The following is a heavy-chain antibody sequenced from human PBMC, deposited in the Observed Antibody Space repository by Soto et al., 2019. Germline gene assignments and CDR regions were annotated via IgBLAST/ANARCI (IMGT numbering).Heavy chain of an antibody. V-gene: IGHV4-31*11. CDR1: GASINNGGYY. J-gene: IGHJ5*02. D-gene: IGHD3-10*01. CDR3: ARMVPGGRGLDP. CDR2: IYHSGDT. Sequence: QVQLQESGPGLVKPSQTLSLTCAVSGASINNGGYYWSWVRQHPGKGLEWLGHIYHSGDTYYNPSLKSRLTISVDTSKNQFSLNLTSATAADTAVYYCARMVPGGRGLDPWGQGTLVSVSS.